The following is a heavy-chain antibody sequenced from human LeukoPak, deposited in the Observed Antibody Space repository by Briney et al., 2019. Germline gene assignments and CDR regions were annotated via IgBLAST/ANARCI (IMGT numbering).Heavy chain of an antibody. CDR2: ISWNSGSI. J-gene: IGHJ5*02. CDR3: AKERSITIFGVVTEFDP. V-gene: IGHV3-9*01. Sequence: GRSLRLSCAASGFTFDDYAMHWVRQAPGKGLEWVSGISWNSGSIGYADSVKGRFTISRDNAKNSLYLQMNSLRAEDTALYYCAKERSITIFGVVTEFDPWGQGTLVTVSS. CDR1: GFTFDDYA. D-gene: IGHD3-3*01.